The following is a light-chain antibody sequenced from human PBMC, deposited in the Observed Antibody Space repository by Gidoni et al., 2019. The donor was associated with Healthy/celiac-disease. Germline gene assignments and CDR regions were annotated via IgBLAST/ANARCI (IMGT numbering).Light chain of an antibody. Sequence: EIVLTQSPATLSLSPGERATLSCRASQSVSSYLAWYQQKPGQAPRLLIDDASNRATGIPARFSGSGSGTDFTLTISSLEPEDFAVYYCQQRSNGPWTFGQGTKVEIK. CDR1: QSVSSY. CDR3: QQRSNGPWT. CDR2: DAS. J-gene: IGKJ1*01. V-gene: IGKV3-11*01.